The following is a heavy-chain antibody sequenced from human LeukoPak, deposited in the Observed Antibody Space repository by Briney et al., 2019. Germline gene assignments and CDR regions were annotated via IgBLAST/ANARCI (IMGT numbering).Heavy chain of an antibody. J-gene: IGHJ4*02. D-gene: IGHD3-10*01. CDR3: AKVFFNSGSYDF. CDR1: RFTFSNYA. V-gene: IGHV3-23*01. Sequence: GGPLRLSCAASRFTFSNYAMSWVRQAPGKGLEWVSSISGSGDNTYYADSVKGRFTISRDNSKNTLSLQMNSLRADDTAIYYCAKVFFNSGSYDFWGQGTLVSASS. CDR2: ISGSGDNT.